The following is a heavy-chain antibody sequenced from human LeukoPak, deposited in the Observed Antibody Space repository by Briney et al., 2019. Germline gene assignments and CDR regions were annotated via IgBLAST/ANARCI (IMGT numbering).Heavy chain of an antibody. J-gene: IGHJ6*03. V-gene: IGHV4-34*01. Sequence: SETLSLTCAVYGGSFSGYYWSWIRQPPGKGLEWIGEINHSGSTNYNPSLKSRVTISVDTSKNQFSLELSSVTAADTAVYYCARLTARDYYYMDVWGKGTTVTVSS. CDR2: INHSGST. D-gene: IGHD2-21*02. CDR3: ARLTARDYYYMDV. CDR1: GGSFSGYY.